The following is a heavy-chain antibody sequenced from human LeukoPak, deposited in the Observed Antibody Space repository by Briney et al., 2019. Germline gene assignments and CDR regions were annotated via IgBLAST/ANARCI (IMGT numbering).Heavy chain of an antibody. J-gene: IGHJ4*02. CDR2: ISQDGSET. CDR3: VRDLGHTRHYFEY. Sequence: GGSLRLSCAASGFPFNSFFLNWVRLTPGRELEWVACISQDGSETFYMDSVRGRFIISRDNTKNSLYLQMDSLRAEDTAVYFCVRDLGHTRHYFEYWGQGALVTVSS. D-gene: IGHD7-27*01. CDR1: GFPFNSFF. V-gene: IGHV3-7*01.